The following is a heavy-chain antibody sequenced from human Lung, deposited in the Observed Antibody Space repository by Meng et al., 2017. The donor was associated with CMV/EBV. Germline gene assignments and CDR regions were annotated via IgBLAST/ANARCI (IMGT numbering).Heavy chain of an antibody. CDR1: GFSLSTSEVG. D-gene: IGHD6-6*01. CDR2: IYGDDEK. Sequence: QIPLKESGPTLVKPTQTLTLTCTFSGFSLSTSEVGVGWIRQPPGKALECLAIIYGDDEKRYSPSLESRLTVTKDTSKNQVVLTMTNMVPVDTATYYCARAAARPSDWFDPWGQGTLVTVSS. CDR3: ARAAARPSDWFDP. J-gene: IGHJ5*02. V-gene: IGHV2-5*02.